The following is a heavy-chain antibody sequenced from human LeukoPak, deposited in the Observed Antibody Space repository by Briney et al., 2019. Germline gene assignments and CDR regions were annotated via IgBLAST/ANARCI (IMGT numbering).Heavy chain of an antibody. D-gene: IGHD3-10*01. J-gene: IGHJ3*02. CDR3: ARVRVLWFDLDAFDI. V-gene: IGHV3-30*04. Sequence: GGSLRLSCAASGFTFSSYAMRWVRQAPGKGLEWVAVISYDGSNKYYADSVKGRFTISRDNSKNTLYLQMNSLRAEDTAVYYCARVRVLWFDLDAFDIWGQGTMVTVSS. CDR1: GFTFSSYA. CDR2: ISYDGSNK.